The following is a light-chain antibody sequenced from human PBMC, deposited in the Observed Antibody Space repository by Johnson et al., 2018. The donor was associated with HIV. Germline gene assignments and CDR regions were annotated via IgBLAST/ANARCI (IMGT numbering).Light chain of an antibody. CDR2: DNN. V-gene: IGLV1-51*01. CDR3: GTWDSSLSAYV. Sequence: QSVLTQPPSVSAAPGQKVTISCSGSSSNTGRNYVSWYQQLPGTAPKVLIYDNNKRPSGIPDRFSGSKSGTSATLGITGLQTGDEADYYCGTWDSSLSAYVFGTGTKVTVL. J-gene: IGLJ1*01. CDR1: SSNTGRNY.